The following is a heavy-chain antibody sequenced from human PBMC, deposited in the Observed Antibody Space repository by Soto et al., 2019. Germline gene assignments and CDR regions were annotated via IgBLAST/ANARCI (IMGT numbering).Heavy chain of an antibody. CDR1: GFTFSSYA. CDR3: AKSPRPAVAADY. Sequence: SLSCAASGFTFSSYAMSWVRQAPEKGLEWVSAISGSGGSTYYADSVKGRFTISRDNSKNTLYLQMNSLRAEDTAVYYCAKSPRPAVAADYWGQGTLVTVSS. V-gene: IGHV3-23*01. J-gene: IGHJ4*02. CDR2: ISGSGGST. D-gene: IGHD6-19*01.